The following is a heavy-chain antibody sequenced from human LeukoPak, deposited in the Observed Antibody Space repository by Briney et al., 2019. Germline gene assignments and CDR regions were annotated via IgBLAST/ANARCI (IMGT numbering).Heavy chain of an antibody. V-gene: IGHV4-59*08. CDR3: ARQSIRGDVDY. J-gene: IGHJ4*02. CDR1: GGSISSYY. CDR2: IYYSGST. Sequence: SGTLSLTCAVSGGSISSYYWSWIRQPPGKGLEWIGYIYYSGSTNYNPSLKSRVTISVDTSKNQFSLKLSSVTAADTAVYYCARQSIRGDVDYWGQGTLVTVSS. D-gene: IGHD4-17*01.